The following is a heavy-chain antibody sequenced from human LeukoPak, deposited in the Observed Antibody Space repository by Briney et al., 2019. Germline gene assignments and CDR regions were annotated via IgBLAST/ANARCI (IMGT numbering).Heavy chain of an antibody. J-gene: IGHJ5*02. CDR3: ARGLLESGYDILTGYYIVGWFDP. D-gene: IGHD3-9*01. CDR1: GYSISSGYY. V-gene: IGHV4-38-2*02. Sequence: SETLSLTCTVSGYSISSGYYWGWIRQPPGRGLEWIGSMNGNFYNPSLKSRVTITVDTSKNRFSLNLISVTAADTAVYSCARGLLESGYDILTGYYIVGWFDPWGQGTLVTVSS. CDR2: MNGN.